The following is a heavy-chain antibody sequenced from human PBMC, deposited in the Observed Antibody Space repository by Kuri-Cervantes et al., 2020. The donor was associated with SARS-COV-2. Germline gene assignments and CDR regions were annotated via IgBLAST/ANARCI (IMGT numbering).Heavy chain of an antibody. V-gene: IGHV3-48*03. CDR3: ASGFVEGGFDY. CDR1: GFTFSSYE. Sequence: GGSLRLPCAASGFTFSSYERHWVRQAPGKGLEGVSYISSSGSTIYYADSVKGLFTISRDNAKNSLYLQMNSLRAEDTAVYYCASGFVEGGFDYWGQGTLVTVSS. D-gene: IGHD3-3*01. J-gene: IGHJ4*02. CDR2: ISSSGSTI.